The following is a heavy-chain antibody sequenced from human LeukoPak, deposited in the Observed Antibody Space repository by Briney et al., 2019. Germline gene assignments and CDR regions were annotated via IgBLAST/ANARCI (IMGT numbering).Heavy chain of an antibody. J-gene: IGHJ4*02. Sequence: ASVKVSCKASGYTFTSYGISWVRQAPGQGLEWMGWISAYNGNTNYAQKLQGRVTMTTDTSTSTAYMELRSLRSDDTAVYYCARYQITPPPSTYDYYDSSGPTHYFDYWGQGTLVTVSS. D-gene: IGHD3-22*01. CDR3: ARYQITPPPSTYDYYDSSGPTHYFDY. CDR2: ISAYNGNT. V-gene: IGHV1-18*01. CDR1: GYTFTSYG.